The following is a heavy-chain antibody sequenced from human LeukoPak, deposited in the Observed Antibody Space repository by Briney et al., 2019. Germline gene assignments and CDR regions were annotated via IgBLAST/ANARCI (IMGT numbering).Heavy chain of an antibody. CDR2: IYHSGST. CDR3: ARDSYYDFWSGYPSGGAFDI. D-gene: IGHD3-3*01. CDR1: GGSISSGGYY. V-gene: IGHV4-30-2*01. J-gene: IGHJ3*02. Sequence: SQTLSLTCTVSGGSISSGGYYWSWIRQPPGKGLEWIGYIYHSGSTYYNPSLKSRVTISVDRSKNQFSLKLSSVTAADTAVYYCARDSYYDFWSGYPSGGAFDIWGQGTMVTVSS.